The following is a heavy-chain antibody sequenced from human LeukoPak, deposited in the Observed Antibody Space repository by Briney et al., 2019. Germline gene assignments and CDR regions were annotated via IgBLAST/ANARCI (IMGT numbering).Heavy chain of an antibody. CDR2: ITSSSGYI. Sequence: GGSLRLSCTASGFTFSSCSMNWVRQAPGKGLEWVSSITSSSGYIRYADSVNGRFTISRDNAKNSLYLQMDSLRAEDTAVYYCAKGGGSKAYFDYWGQGTLVTVSS. D-gene: IGHD1-26*01. V-gene: IGHV3-21*04. J-gene: IGHJ4*02. CDR3: AKGGGSKAYFDY. CDR1: GFTFSSCS.